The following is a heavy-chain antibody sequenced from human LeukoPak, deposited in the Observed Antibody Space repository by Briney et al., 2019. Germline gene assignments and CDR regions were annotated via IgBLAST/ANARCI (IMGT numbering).Heavy chain of an antibody. J-gene: IGHJ2*01. CDR2: IYPGDSNT. Sequence: GESLKISCQGSGYDFTNYWIAWVRQLPGKGLEWMGTIYPGDSNTRYSPSFQGHVSIAADKSNSTAFLQWGSLKASDSAIYLCARAAKGMVSGLWYFDLWGRGTLVTVSS. CDR3: ARAAKGMVSGLWYFDL. V-gene: IGHV5-51*01. D-gene: IGHD2-21*01. CDR1: GYDFTNYW.